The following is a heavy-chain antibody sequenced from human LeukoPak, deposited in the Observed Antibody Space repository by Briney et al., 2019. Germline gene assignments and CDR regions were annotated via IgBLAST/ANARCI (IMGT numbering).Heavy chain of an antibody. CDR1: GFTFSSYS. V-gene: IGHV3-21*01. CDR2: ISSSSSYI. CDR3: ARDLKYYYGMDV. Sequence: PGGSLRLSCAASGFTFSSYSMNWVRQAPGKGLEWVSSISSSSSYIYYADSVKGRFTISRDNAENSLYLQMNSLRAEDTAVYYCARDLKYYYGMDVWGQGTTVTVSS. J-gene: IGHJ6*02.